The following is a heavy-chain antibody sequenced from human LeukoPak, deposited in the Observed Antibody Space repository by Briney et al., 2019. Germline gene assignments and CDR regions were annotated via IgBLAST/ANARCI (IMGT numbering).Heavy chain of an antibody. V-gene: IGHV3-23*01. CDR2: ISGSGGST. Sequence: GGSRRLSCAASGFTFSSYAMSWVRQAPGKGLEWVSAISGSGGSTYYADSVKGRFTISRDNSKNTLYLQMNSLRAEDTAVYYYATDRGGYGSGSYDYWGRGTLVTVSS. CDR3: ATDRGGYGSGSYDY. D-gene: IGHD3-10*01. CDR1: GFTFSSYA. J-gene: IGHJ4*02.